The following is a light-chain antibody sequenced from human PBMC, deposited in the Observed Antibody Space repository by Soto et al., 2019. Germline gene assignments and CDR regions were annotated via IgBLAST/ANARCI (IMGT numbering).Light chain of an antibody. V-gene: IGKV1-5*01. CDR3: LQHNGYPRT. Sequence: DIQMTQSHSTLSASVGDRVTISCRASQSISSWLAWYQQKPGKAPKRLIYAASILQSGVPSRFSGSGSETEFTLTIRSLQPEDFATYYCLQHNGYPRTFGQGTKVDIK. J-gene: IGKJ1*01. CDR2: AAS. CDR1: QSISSW.